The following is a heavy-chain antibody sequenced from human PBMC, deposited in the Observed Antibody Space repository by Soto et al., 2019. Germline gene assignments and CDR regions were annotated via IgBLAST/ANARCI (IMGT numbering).Heavy chain of an antibody. CDR1: GFTFRSYI. CDR2: ISSSSSTI. J-gene: IGHJ1*01. Sequence: GSLILPNAVSGFTFRSYIMNWVSTDPGKRLEWVSYISSSSSTIYYADSVKGRFTISRDNAKNSLYLQMNSLRDEDTAVYYCARDPNDSSGYDPNFQHWGQGTLVTVLL. D-gene: IGHD3-22*01. CDR3: ARDPNDSSGYDPNFQH. V-gene: IGHV3-48*02.